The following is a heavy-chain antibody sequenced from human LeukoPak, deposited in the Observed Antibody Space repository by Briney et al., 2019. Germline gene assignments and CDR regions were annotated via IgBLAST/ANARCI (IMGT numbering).Heavy chain of an antibody. J-gene: IGHJ5*02. CDR3: ARERPNSSSWYARWFDP. CDR2: ISPNSGGT. CDR1: GYTFTGNF. Sequence: ASVKVSCKASGYTFTGNFMHWVRQAPGQGLEWMGWISPNSGGTNYAQKFQGRVTMTRDTSISTAYMELSRLKSDDTAVYYCARERPNSSSWYARWFDPWGQGTLVTVSS. V-gene: IGHV1-2*02. D-gene: IGHD6-13*01.